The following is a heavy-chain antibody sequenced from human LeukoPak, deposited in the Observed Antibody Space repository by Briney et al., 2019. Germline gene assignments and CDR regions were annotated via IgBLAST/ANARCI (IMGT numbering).Heavy chain of an antibody. CDR2: IIPIFGTA. CDR3: ASSLGQLWTFDY. Sequence: ASVKVSFKASGGTFSSYAISWVRQAPGQGLEWMGGIIPIFGTANYAQKFQGRVTITADESTSTAYMELSSLRSEDTAVYYCASSLGQLWTFDYWGQGTLVTVSS. D-gene: IGHD5-18*01. V-gene: IGHV1-69*13. CDR1: GGTFSSYA. J-gene: IGHJ4*02.